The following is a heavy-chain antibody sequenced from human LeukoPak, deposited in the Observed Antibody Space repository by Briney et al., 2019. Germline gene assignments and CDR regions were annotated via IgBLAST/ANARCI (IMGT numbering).Heavy chain of an antibody. V-gene: IGHV1-8*01. CDR2: MNPNNGNT. CDR3: SRGGPVAGTHKYFQH. Sequence: ASVTVSWKASGYTFTSYDINWVRQATGQGLEWMGWMNPNNGNTDYAQKFQGRVTLTRNTSISTAYMELSSLRSEDTAVYYCSRGGPVAGTHKYFQHWGQGTLVTVSS. D-gene: IGHD6-19*01. CDR1: GYTFTSYD. J-gene: IGHJ1*01.